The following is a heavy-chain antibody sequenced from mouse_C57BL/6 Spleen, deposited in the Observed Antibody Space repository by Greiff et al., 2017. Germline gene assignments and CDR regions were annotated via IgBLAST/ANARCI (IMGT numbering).Heavy chain of an antibody. D-gene: IGHD2-5*01. CDR3: TRVYYSNHYYAMDY. CDR1: GYTFTDYE. J-gene: IGHJ4*01. CDR2: IDPETGGT. V-gene: IGHV1-15*01. Sequence: QVQLQQSGAELVRPGASVTLSCKASGYTFTDYEMHWVQQTPVHGLEWIGAIDPETGGTAYNQKFKGKAILTADKSSSTAYMELRSLTSEDSAVYYCTRVYYSNHYYAMDYWGQGTSVTVSS.